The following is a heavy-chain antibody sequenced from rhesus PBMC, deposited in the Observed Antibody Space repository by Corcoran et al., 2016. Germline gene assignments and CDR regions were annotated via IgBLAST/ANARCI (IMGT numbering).Heavy chain of an antibody. CDR2: SSGSSGST. J-gene: IGHJ4*01. CDR3: GRRGNSGWSVFDY. D-gene: IGHD6S26*01. V-gene: IGHV4-65*01. CDR1: GGSISSSNW. Sequence: QVQLQESGPGLVKPSATLSLTCAVSGGSISSSNWWSWISRPPGNGLEWIGYSSGSSGSTYYNPSLKSRVNISTDTSKNQFSLKLSSVTAADTAVYDCGRRGNSGWSVFDYWGQGVLVTVSS.